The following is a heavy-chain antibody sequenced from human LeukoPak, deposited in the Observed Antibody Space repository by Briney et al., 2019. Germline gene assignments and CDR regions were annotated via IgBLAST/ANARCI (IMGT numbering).Heavy chain of an antibody. J-gene: IGHJ3*02. V-gene: IGHV4-34*01. CDR1: GGSFSGYY. D-gene: IGHD3-3*01. CDR2: INNSGST. CDR3: ARGKLGSGYHDAFDI. Sequence: SETLSLTCAVYGGSFSGYYWNWIRQPPGKGLEWIWEINNSGSTNYNPSLKGRVTISVDNSKNQISLKLNSVTAADTAAYYCARGKLGSGYHDAFDIWGQGTMVTVSS.